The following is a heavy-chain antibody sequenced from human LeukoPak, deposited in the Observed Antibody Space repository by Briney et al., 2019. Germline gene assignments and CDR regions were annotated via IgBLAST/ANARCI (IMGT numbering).Heavy chain of an antibody. CDR1: GFTFSTYT. J-gene: IGHJ4*02. Sequence: GGSLRLSCAAAGFTFSTYTMRWVRQTPGKGLEWVALISYDGNNKYYVDSVKGRFTISRDNSENTLYLQMNSLRVEDTAAYYCARDVAYGDYGLDYWGQGTPVTVSS. D-gene: IGHD4-17*01. V-gene: IGHV3-30*04. CDR2: ISYDGNNK. CDR3: ARDVAYGDYGLDY.